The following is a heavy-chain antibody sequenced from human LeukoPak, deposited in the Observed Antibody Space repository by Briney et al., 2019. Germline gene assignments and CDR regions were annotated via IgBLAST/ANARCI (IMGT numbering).Heavy chain of an antibody. CDR3: ARAPGGTGDY. CDR1: GFTFDDYG. V-gene: IGHV3-20*04. CDR2: INWNGGST. Sequence: PGGSLRLSCAASGFTFDDYGMSWVRQAPGKGLEWVPGINWNGGSTGYAGSVKGRLTISRDNAKNSLYLQMNSLRAEDTALYYCARAPGGTGDYWGQGTLVTVSS. D-gene: IGHD2-15*01. J-gene: IGHJ4*02.